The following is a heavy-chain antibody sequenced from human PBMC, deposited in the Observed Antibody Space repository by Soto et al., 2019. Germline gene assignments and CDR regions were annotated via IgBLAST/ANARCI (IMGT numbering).Heavy chain of an antibody. J-gene: IGHJ4*02. D-gene: IGHD6-13*01. V-gene: IGHV3-23*01. Sequence: EVQLLESWGGLVQPGGSLRLSCAASGFTFSSYAMIGVRQAPGKGLEWVVAVSSSGGSTYYADSVKGRFTISRDNSKNTLYLQMNSLRAEDTGVYYCAKYSTSWRGGQFDYWGQGTLVTVSS. CDR3: AKYSTSWRGGQFDY. CDR1: GFTFSSYA. CDR2: VSSSGGST.